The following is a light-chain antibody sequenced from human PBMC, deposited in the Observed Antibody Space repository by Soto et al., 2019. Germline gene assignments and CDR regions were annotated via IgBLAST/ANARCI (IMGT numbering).Light chain of an antibody. V-gene: IGKV3-15*01. J-gene: IGKJ1*01. Sequence: EVVVTQSPATLSVSPGERATLSCRASQSVSNRIAWYQQRPGQAPRLVVYGVSTRATDIPDRFSGSGSGTEFTLNICSLQSEDFAVYYCQDYDVGHTVTFGHGTKVEIK. CDR2: GVS. CDR1: QSVSNR. CDR3: QDYDVGHTVT.